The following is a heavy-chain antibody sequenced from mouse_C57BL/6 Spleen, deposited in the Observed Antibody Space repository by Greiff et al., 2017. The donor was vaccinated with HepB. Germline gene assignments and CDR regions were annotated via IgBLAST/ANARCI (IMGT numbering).Heavy chain of an antibody. J-gene: IGHJ2*01. D-gene: IGHD4-1*01. CDR1: GYTFTNYW. Sequence: VQGVESGAELVRPGTSVKMSCKASGYTFTNYWIGWAKQRPGHGLEWIGDIYPGGGYTNYNEKFKGKATLTADKSSSTAYMQFSSLTSEDSAIYYCARGLTGNYFDYWGQGTTLTVSS. CDR3: ARGLTGNYFDY. CDR2: IYPGGGYT. V-gene: IGHV1-63*01.